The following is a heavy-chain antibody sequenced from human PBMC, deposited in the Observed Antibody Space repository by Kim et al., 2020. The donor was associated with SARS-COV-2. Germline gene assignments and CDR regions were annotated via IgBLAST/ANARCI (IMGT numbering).Heavy chain of an antibody. V-gene: IGHV3-21*01. Sequence: GGSLRLSCAASGFTFSSYSMNRVRQAPGKGLEWVSSISSSSSYIYYADSVKGRFTISRDNAKNSLYLQMNSLRAEDTAVYYCARDRIVVVPATHYYYYYGMDVWGQGTTVTVSS. CDR2: ISSSSSYI. D-gene: IGHD2-2*01. CDR3: ARDRIVVVPATHYYYYYGMDV. CDR1: GFTFSSYS. J-gene: IGHJ6*02.